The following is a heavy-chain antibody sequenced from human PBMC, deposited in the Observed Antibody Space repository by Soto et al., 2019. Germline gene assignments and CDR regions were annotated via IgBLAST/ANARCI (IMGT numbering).Heavy chain of an antibody. CDR2: LLHGGTT. CDR3: AYSTGWYRHDV. CDR1: GDSISSPKW. Sequence: QVQLQESGPGLVKPSGTLSLTCAVSGDSISSPKWWTWLRQPPGKGLEWIGDLLHGGTTNYNPSLKCRVTLSVDTSQTPFSLNLTSVTAADTAIYYCAYSTGWYRHDVWGQGTSVTVSS. J-gene: IGHJ3*01. D-gene: IGHD6-19*01. V-gene: IGHV4-4*02.